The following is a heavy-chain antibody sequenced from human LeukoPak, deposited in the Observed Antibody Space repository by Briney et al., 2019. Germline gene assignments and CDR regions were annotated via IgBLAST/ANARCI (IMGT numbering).Heavy chain of an antibody. CDR2: VSYSGST. D-gene: IGHD3-10*01. CDR1: GGSISGYH. CDR3: ARDRPYYFGSGNYYSFDI. J-gene: IGHJ4*02. V-gene: IGHV4-59*01. Sequence: PSETLSLTCTVSGGSISGYHWSWIRQPPGKGLEWIGSVSYSGSTNYHPSLKTRVTISVDTSKIQFSLKVGSVAAADTAVYYCARDRPYYFGSGNYYSFDIWGQGTLVTVSS.